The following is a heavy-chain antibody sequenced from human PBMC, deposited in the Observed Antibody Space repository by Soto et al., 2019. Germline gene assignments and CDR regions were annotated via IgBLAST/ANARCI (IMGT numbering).Heavy chain of an antibody. J-gene: IGHJ6*02. V-gene: IGHV3-30*18. D-gene: IGHD1-26*01. CDR2: ISYNVSNK. Sequence: GGSLRLSCAASGFRFSNYGMHWVRQAPGKGLEWVAVISYNVSNKYYGDSVKGRFTISRDNSKNTVYLEMNSLRAEDTAVYYCSKGGSKAGMDVWGQGTTVTVS. CDR1: GFRFSNYG. CDR3: SKGGSKAGMDV.